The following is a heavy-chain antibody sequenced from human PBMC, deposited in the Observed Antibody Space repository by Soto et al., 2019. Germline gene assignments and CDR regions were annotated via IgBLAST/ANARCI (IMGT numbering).Heavy chain of an antibody. J-gene: IGHJ4*02. Sequence: ASGKVCCKASGYPFTSYGISWVRQAPGQGLEWMGWISAYNGNTNYAQKLQGRVTMTTDTSTSTAYMELRSLGSDDTAVYYCARDAPGWELLGGAFDYWGQGTLVTVSS. D-gene: IGHD1-26*01. CDR2: ISAYNGNT. V-gene: IGHV1-18*01. CDR1: GYPFTSYG. CDR3: ARDAPGWELLGGAFDY.